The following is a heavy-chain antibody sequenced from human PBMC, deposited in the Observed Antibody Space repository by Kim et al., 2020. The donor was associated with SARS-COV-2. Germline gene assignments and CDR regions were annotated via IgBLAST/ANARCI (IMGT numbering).Heavy chain of an antibody. CDR2: IYYSGST. V-gene: IGHV4-61*01. D-gene: IGHD3-16*02. CDR3: ARDTPVTDYGMDV. Sequence: SETLSLTCTVSGGSVSSGSYYWSWIRQPPGKGLEWIGYIYYSGSTNYNPSLKSRVTISVDTSKNQFSLKLSSVTAADTAVYYCARDTPVTDYGMDVWGQGTTVTISS. CDR1: GGSVSSGSYY. J-gene: IGHJ6*02.